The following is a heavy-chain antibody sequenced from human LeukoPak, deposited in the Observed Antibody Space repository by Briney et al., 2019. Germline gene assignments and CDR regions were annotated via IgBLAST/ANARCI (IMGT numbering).Heavy chain of an antibody. Sequence: PGGSLRLSCAASGFTFSSYAMNWVRQAPGKGLEWVPAISGSGGSTYYADSVKGRFTISRDNSKNTLYLQMNSLRAEDTAVYYCAKGMGSIFGPMGYYYGMDVWGQGTTVTVSS. V-gene: IGHV3-23*01. CDR2: ISGSGGST. J-gene: IGHJ6*02. CDR3: AKGMGSIFGPMGYYYGMDV. CDR1: GFTFSSYA. D-gene: IGHD3-3*01.